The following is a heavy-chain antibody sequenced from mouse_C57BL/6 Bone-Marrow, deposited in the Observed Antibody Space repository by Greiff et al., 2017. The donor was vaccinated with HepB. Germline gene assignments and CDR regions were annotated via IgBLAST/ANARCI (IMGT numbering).Heavy chain of an antibody. D-gene: IGHD1-1*01. CDR1: GYTFTSYW. J-gene: IGHJ3*01. CDR3: ARHYYGSSYGGAY. CDR2: IYPSDSET. Sequence: VQLQQPGAELVRPGSSVKLSCKASGYTFTSYWMDWVKQRPGQGLEWIGNIYPSDSETHYNQKFKDKATLTVDKSSSTAYMQLSSLTSEDSAVYYCARHYYGSSYGGAYWGQGTRVTVSA. V-gene: IGHV1-61*01.